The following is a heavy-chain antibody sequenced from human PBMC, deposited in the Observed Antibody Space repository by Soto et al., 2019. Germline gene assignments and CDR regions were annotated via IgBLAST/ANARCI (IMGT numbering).Heavy chain of an antibody. V-gene: IGHV3-23*01. CDR1: GFTFRHYD. Sequence: GGSLRLSCAASGFTFRHYDLSWVRQAPGKGLEWVSAISGGGANTHYADSVQGRFTTTRDNSKNTLHLQMNSLRAEDTAVYYCVYCSRDSCRQSPFDSWGQGTLVTVSS. J-gene: IGHJ4*02. D-gene: IGHD2-15*01. CDR3: VYCSRDSCRQSPFDS. CDR2: ISGGGANT.